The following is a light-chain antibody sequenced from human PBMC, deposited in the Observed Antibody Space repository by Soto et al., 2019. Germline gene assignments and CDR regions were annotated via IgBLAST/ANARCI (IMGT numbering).Light chain of an antibody. Sequence: DIQMTQSPSTLAASVGDRVTITCRASQSFGTWLAWYQQKPGKAPKLLIYKASSLRSGVPPRFSGSGSGTEFTLTISSLQPDDFATYYCQQFSNNSWTFGQGTNVEIK. CDR2: KAS. V-gene: IGKV1-5*03. J-gene: IGKJ1*01. CDR1: QSFGTW. CDR3: QQFSNNSWT.